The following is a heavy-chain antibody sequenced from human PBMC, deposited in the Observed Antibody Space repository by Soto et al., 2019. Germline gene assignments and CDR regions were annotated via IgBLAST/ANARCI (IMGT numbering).Heavy chain of an antibody. Sequence: GGSQRHTCAASGFTYRSDPRHWDRPAPGKGLEWVAVISYDGSNKYYADSVKGRFTISRDNSKNSLFLQMNSLRAEDTAVYYCARDPGGCSGGSCYSWYFDYWGQGTLVTVSS. CDR3: ARDPGGCSGGSCYSWYFDY. V-gene: IGHV3-30-3*01. D-gene: IGHD2-15*01. J-gene: IGHJ4*02. CDR1: GFTYRSDP. CDR2: ISYDGSNK.